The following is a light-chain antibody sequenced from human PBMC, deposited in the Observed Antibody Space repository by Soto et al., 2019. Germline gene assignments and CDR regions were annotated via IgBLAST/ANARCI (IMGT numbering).Light chain of an antibody. CDR2: GAS. CDR1: QSVSSN. CDR3: QQYNNLPRS. V-gene: IGKV3-15*01. J-gene: IGKJ1*01. Sequence: EIVMTQSLVTVSVSTGERATXSCRASQSVSSNLAWYQQKPGQAPRLLIYGASTRATGIPARFSDSGSGTEFTLTISSLQSEDFAVYYCQQYNNLPRSFGQGTKV.